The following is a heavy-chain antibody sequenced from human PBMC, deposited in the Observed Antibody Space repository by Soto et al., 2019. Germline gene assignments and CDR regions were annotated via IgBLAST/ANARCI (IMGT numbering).Heavy chain of an antibody. J-gene: IGHJ6*02. CDR1: GTIFSSYT. Sequence: QVQLVQSGAEVKKPGSSVRVSCKASGTIFSSYTISWVRQAPGQGLEWMGRIIPILGETNSAQKFQDRVTLTAEKSTHTAYMELNSLRLEDTAVYYCARGLGGRMDDWGQGTTVSVSS. D-gene: IGHD3-16*01. CDR2: IIPILGET. V-gene: IGHV1-69*02. CDR3: ARGLGGRMDD.